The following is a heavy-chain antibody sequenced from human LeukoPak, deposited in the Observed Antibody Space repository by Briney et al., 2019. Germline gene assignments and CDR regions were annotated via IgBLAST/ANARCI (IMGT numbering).Heavy chain of an antibody. CDR3: VKGVGSGSYYKLDY. CDR2: ISGGGGST. V-gene: IGHV3-23*01. CDR1: RFTFSSCA. Sequence: PGGSLRLSCAASRFTFSSCAMSWVRQAPGKGLEWVSAISGGGGSTYNADSVKGRFTISRDNSKNTLYLQMNSLRAEDTAVYYCVKGVGSGSYYKLDYWGQGTLVTVSS. D-gene: IGHD3-10*01. J-gene: IGHJ4*02.